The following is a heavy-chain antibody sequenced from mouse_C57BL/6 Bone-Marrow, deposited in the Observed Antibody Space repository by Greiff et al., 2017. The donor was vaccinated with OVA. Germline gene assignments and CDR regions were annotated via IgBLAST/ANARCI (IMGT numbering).Heavy chain of an antibody. V-gene: IGHV1-7*01. CDR1: GYTFTSYW. J-gene: IGHJ2*01. CDR2: INPSSGYT. D-gene: IGHD2-5*01. CDR3: ARGEIVTTLYFDY. Sequence: QVTLKVSGAELAKPGASVKLSCKASGYTFTSYWMHWVKQRPGQGLEWIGYINPSSGYTKYNQKFKDKATLTADKSSSTAYMQLSSLTYEDSAVYYCARGEIVTTLYFDYWGQGTTLTVSS.